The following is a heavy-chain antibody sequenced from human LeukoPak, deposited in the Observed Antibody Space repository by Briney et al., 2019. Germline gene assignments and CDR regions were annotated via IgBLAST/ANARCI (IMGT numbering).Heavy chain of an antibody. CDR1: GGSISSYY. Sequence: SQTLSLTCTVSGGSISSYYWSWIRQPAGKGLEWIGRIYTSGSTNYNPSLKSRVTMSVDTSKNQFSLKLSSVTAADTAVYYCARGSPAGDIVVVPAALGDAFDIWGQGTMVTVSS. D-gene: IGHD2-2*01. J-gene: IGHJ3*02. CDR2: IYTSGST. V-gene: IGHV4-4*07. CDR3: ARGSPAGDIVVVPAALGDAFDI.